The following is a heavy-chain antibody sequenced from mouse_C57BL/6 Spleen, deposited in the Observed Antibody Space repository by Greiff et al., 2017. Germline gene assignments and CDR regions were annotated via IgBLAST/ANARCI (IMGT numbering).Heavy chain of an antibody. CDR1: GYTFTSYW. Sequence: VQLQQSGAELVKPGASVKMSCKASGYTFTSYWITWVKQRPGQGLEWIGDIYPGSGSTNYNEKFKSKATLTVDTSSSTAYMQLSSLTSEDSAVYYCARPKYYYGSSYLDYWGQGTTLTVSS. CDR3: ARPKYYYGSSYLDY. D-gene: IGHD1-1*01. V-gene: IGHV1-55*01. CDR2: IYPGSGST. J-gene: IGHJ2*01.